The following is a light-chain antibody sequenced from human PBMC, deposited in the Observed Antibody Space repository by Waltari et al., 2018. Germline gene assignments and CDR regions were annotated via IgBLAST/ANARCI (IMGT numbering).Light chain of an antibody. Sequence: EIVLTQFPGTLSLSPGERATLSCRASQSVSRTLAWYQQKPGQAHKLRIYGASIRATGIPDRFTGSGSGTDFSLTISSLEPEDFAIYFCQHYVRLPATFGQGTKVEIK. J-gene: IGKJ1*01. CDR2: GAS. CDR3: QHYVRLPAT. CDR1: QSVSRT. V-gene: IGKV3-20*01.